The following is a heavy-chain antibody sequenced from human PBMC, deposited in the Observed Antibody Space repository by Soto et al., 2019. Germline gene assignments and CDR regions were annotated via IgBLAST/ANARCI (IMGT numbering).Heavy chain of an antibody. V-gene: IGHV1-2*02. CDR2: INPNSGGT. CDR3: ARHFTSWQYYYYYGMDV. CDR1: GYTFTGYY. J-gene: IGHJ6*02. D-gene: IGHD3-10*01. Sequence: QVQLVQSGAEVKKPGASVKVSCKASGYTFTGYYMHWVRQAPGQGLEWMGWINPNSGGTNYAQKVQGRVTMTRDTSISTAYMELSRLRSDDTAVYYCARHFTSWQYYYYYGMDVWGQGTTVTVSS.